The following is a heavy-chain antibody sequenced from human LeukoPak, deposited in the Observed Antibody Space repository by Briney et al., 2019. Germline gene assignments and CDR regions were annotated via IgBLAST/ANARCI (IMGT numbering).Heavy chain of an antibody. CDR3: ARVTRANTVTQYYYYYYMDV. V-gene: IGHV1-8*03. CDR2: INPNSGNT. Sequence: GASVKVSCKASGYTFTGYYMHWVRQAPGQGLEWMGWINPNSGNTGYAQKFQGRVTITRNTSISTAYMELSSLRSEDTAVYYCARVTRANTVTQYYYYYYMDVWGKGTTVTVSS. D-gene: IGHD4-17*01. CDR1: GYTFTGYY. J-gene: IGHJ6*03.